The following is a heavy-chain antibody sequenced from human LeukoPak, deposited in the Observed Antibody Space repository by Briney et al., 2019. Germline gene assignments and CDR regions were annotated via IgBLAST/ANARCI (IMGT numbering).Heavy chain of an antibody. CDR3: ARQHLAATIDY. J-gene: IGHJ4*02. Sequence: GESLKISCKGSGYSFTSHWIGWVRQMPGEGLEWMGIIYPGDSDTRYSPSFQGQVTISADKSISTAYLQWSSLKASDTAMYYCARQHLAATIDYWGQGTLVTVSS. D-gene: IGHD2-15*01. CDR1: GYSFTSHW. V-gene: IGHV5-51*01. CDR2: IYPGDSDT.